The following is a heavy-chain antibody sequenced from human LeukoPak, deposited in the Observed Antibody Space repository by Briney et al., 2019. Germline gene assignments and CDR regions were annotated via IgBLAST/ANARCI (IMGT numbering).Heavy chain of an antibody. D-gene: IGHD3-10*01. CDR1: GGTFSSYD. CDR3: ARDVFYGSAPNWFDP. Sequence: SVKVSCKASGGTFSSYDISWVRQAPGQGLEWMGGIIHIFGTANYAQMFQGRVTITRDESADSALMELSRLRSEDTAVYYFARDVFYGSAPNWFDPWGQGTLVTVSS. J-gene: IGHJ5*02. CDR2: IIHIFGTA. V-gene: IGHV1-69*05.